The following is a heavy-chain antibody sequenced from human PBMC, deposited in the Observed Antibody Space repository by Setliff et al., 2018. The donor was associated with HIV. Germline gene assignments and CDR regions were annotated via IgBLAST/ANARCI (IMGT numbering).Heavy chain of an antibody. CDR2: IKQDGSEE. D-gene: IGHD6-19*01. CDR1: GFAFDDYG. J-gene: IGHJ4*02. Sequence: PGGSLRLSCAASGFAFDDYGMSWVRQAPGKGLEWVANIKQDGSEEYYVDSVKGRFTISRDNAKNSVYLQMNSLRVEDTAMYYCTKDHLSGWASDCWGQGSLGTVSS. V-gene: IGHV3-7*01. CDR3: TKDHLSGWASDC.